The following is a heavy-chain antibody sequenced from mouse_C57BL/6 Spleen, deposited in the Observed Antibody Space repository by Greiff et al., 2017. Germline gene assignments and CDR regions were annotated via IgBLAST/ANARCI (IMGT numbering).Heavy chain of an antibody. CDR1: GFTFSDYY. V-gene: IGHV5-16*01. Sequence: EVKVVESEGGLVQPGSSMKLSCTASGFTFSDYYMAWVRQVPEKGLEWVANINYDGSSTYNLDSLKSRFIISRDNAKNILYLQMSSLKSEDTATYYCARATVVATEYAMDYWGQGTSVTVSS. CDR3: ARATVVATEYAMDY. D-gene: IGHD1-1*01. CDR2: INYDGSST. J-gene: IGHJ4*01.